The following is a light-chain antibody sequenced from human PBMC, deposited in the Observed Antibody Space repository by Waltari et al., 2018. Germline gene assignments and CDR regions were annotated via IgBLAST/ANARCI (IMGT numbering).Light chain of an antibody. CDR1: QTIRSN. V-gene: IGKV3-15*01. J-gene: IGKJ1*01. Sequence: EIVMTQSPATLSVFPGERATLSCRASQTIRSNLAWYQLKPGQAPRLLIYGASTRATGIPARFSGSGSGTEFTLTISSLQSEDLAVYFCQQYDNWLGTFGQGTKVEIK. CDR2: GAS. CDR3: QQYDNWLGT.